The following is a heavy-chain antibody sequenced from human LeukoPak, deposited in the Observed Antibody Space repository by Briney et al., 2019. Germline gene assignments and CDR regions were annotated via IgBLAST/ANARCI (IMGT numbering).Heavy chain of an antibody. CDR1: VCTFTIYA. CDR3: ARDPSGSSWYRVAFDI. V-gene: IGHV1-69*13. Sequence: SVTLSCKASVCTFTIYAVCWGRQTPGQGLEWMGGIIPIFGTANYAQKFQGRVTITADESTSTAYMELSSLRSEGTAVYDCARDPSGSSWYRVAFDIWGQGKLVTVSS. J-gene: IGHJ3*02. CDR2: IIPIFGTA. D-gene: IGHD6-13*01.